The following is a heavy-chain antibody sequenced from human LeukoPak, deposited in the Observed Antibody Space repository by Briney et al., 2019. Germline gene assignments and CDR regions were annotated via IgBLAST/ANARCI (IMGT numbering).Heavy chain of an antibody. CDR2: IYYSGST. V-gene: IGHV4-39*01. D-gene: IGHD3-22*01. CDR1: GGSISSSSYY. CDR3: ARYYYDSSGYFVGGNYFDY. J-gene: IGHJ4*02. Sequence: SETLSLTCTVSGGSISSSSYYWGWIRQPPGTGLEWLGSIYYSGSTYYNPSLKSRVTISVDTSKNQFPLKLSSVTAADTAVYYCARYYYDSSGYFVGGNYFDYWGQGTLVTVSS.